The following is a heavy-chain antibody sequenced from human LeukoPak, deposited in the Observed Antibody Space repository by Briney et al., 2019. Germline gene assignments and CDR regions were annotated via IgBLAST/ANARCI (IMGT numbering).Heavy chain of an antibody. Sequence: GASVKVSCKASRYTFTNYGIDWVRQAPGQGLDWMGWIGTYNGKTHYAQKLQGRVTMTTDTSTSTAYMELRSLRSDDTAVYYCARDRWIVGATTFDYWGQGTLVTVSS. V-gene: IGHV1-18*01. D-gene: IGHD1-26*01. CDR3: ARDRWIVGATTFDY. CDR2: IGTYNGKT. J-gene: IGHJ4*02. CDR1: RYTFTNYG.